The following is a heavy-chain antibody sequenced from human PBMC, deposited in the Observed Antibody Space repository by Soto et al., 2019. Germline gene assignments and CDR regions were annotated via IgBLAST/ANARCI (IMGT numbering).Heavy chain of an antibody. CDR1: GGTFSSYA. CDR2: IIPIFGTA. Sequence: QVQLVQSGAEVKKPGSSVKVSCKASGGTFSSYAISWVRQAPGQGLEWMGGIIPIFGTANYAQKFQGRVTITADESMTTAYMEQSSLRSEHTAVYYCASRPLSGYSYGPDYYDGMDVWGQGTTVTVSS. J-gene: IGHJ6*02. CDR3: ASRPLSGYSYGPDYYDGMDV. V-gene: IGHV1-69*12. D-gene: IGHD5-18*01.